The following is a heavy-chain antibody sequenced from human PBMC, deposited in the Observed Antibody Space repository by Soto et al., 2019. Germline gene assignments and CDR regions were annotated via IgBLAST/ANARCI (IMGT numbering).Heavy chain of an antibody. CDR3: ARDRGPSSGYYPYWFDP. D-gene: IGHD3-22*01. CDR2: IIPTFGTA. Sequence: QVQLVQSGAGVKKPGSSVKASGKVLGGTFSGYAITWVQQAPGQGLEWLGGIIPTFGTANNAQKFQGRVTITADESTSTAYMELSSLRSEDTAVYYCARDRGPSSGYYPYWFDPWGQGTLVTVSS. J-gene: IGHJ5*02. CDR1: GGTFSGYA. V-gene: IGHV1-69*12.